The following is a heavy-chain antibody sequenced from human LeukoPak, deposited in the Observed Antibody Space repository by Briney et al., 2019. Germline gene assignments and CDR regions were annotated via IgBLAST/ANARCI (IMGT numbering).Heavy chain of an antibody. Sequence: GGSLRLSCAASGFTFSSYAMSWVRQAPGKGLEWVSAISGSGGSTYYADSVKGRFTISRDNSKNTLYLQMNSLRAEDTAVYYCAKDPAYDILTGYFDYWGQGTLVTVSS. J-gene: IGHJ4*02. V-gene: IGHV3-23*01. CDR3: AKDPAYDILTGYFDY. CDR2: ISGSGGST. CDR1: GFTFSSYA. D-gene: IGHD3-9*01.